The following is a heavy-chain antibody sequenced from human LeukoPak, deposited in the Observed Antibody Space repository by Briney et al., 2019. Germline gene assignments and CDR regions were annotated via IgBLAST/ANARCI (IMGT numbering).Heavy chain of an antibody. D-gene: IGHD2-2*01. Sequence: GGSLRLSCAASGFTFSNYWMHWLRQAPGKGLVRVSRINSDASSTAYADSVKGRFTISRDNAKNTLSLQMHSLRAEDTAIYYCAREYQVTARFDPWGQGTLVTVSS. CDR2: INSDASST. CDR3: AREYQVTARFDP. J-gene: IGHJ5*02. V-gene: IGHV3-74*01. CDR1: GFTFSNYW.